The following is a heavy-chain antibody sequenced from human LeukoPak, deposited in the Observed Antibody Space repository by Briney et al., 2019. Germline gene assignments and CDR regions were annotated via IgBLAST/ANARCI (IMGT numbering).Heavy chain of an antibody. J-gene: IGHJ4*02. D-gene: IGHD5-12*01. CDR1: VGTLSSYA. V-gene: IGHV1-69*06. CDR3: ARRVDIVATYYFDY. Sequence: SVKVSCKASVGTLSSYAISWVRQAPGQGLEWMGGIIPIFGTANYAQKFQGRVTITAEKSTSTAYMELSSLRSEDTAVYYCARRVDIVATYYFDYWGQGTLVTVSS. CDR2: IIPIFGTA.